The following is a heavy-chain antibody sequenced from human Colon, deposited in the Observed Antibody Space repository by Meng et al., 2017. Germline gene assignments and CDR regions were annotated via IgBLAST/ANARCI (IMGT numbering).Heavy chain of an antibody. CDR1: DGSISSGGYS. CDR2: IPHSGSS. D-gene: IGHD3-10*01. CDR3: TRGSGGSV. Sequence: QLQESGLGLVKPSQTLSLTCAVSDGSISSGGYSWSWIRQPPGKGLEWIGEIPHSGSSAYNPSLKSRVSMSIDKSKNQFSLNLTSVTAADTAVYYCTRGSGGSVWGQGTLVTVSS. V-gene: IGHV4-30-2*01. J-gene: IGHJ1*01.